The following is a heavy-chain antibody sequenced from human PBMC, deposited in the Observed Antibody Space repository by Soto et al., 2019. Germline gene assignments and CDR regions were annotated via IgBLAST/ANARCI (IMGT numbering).Heavy chain of an antibody. CDR2: ISYDGNNK. D-gene: IGHD4-17*01. V-gene: IGHV3-30*03. J-gene: IGHJ4*02. CDR3: ARGTFYSDSYFDH. CDR1: EFTFSNYA. Sequence: QVQLVESGGGAVQPGGSRRLSCAATEFTFSNYAMHWVRQAPGKGLQWFAVISYDGNNKYYADSVEGRFTISRDNSKNTVYLQKNSLRLEDTAVYFCARGTFYSDSYFDHLGQGTLVTVAS.